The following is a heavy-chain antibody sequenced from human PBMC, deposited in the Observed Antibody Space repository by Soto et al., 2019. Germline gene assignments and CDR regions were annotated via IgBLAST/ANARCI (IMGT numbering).Heavy chain of an antibody. J-gene: IGHJ4*02. V-gene: IGHV1-8*01. D-gene: IGHD3-10*01. Sequence: QVQLVQSGAEVREPGASVKVSCKASGYSFTSLDINWVRQTAGQGLEWMGWMQPSTGRTGYAQKFQGRVTMTRDTSTSTVYMELSSLRSEDTAVYYCARDEWDGSGSYYPNWGQGTLVTVSS. CDR1: GYSFTSLD. CDR2: MQPSTGRT. CDR3: ARDEWDGSGSYYPN.